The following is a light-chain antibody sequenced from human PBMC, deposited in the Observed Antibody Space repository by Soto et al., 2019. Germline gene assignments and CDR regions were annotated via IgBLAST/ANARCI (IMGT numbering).Light chain of an antibody. J-gene: IGKJ1*01. CDR3: QHYNTYWT. CDR1: QTISSW. CDR2: KAS. V-gene: IGKV1-5*03. Sequence: EIRMTQSPSTLSGSVGDRVTITCRVSQTISSWLAWYQQKPGKAPKLLIYKASTLESGVPSRFNGSGSGTEFTLTISSLQPADFASYYCQHYNTYWTFGQGTKVDI.